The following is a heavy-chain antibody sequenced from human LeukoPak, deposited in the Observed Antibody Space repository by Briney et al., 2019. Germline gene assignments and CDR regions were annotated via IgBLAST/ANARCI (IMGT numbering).Heavy chain of an antibody. J-gene: IGHJ6*03. D-gene: IGHD3-10*01. CDR1: GGSISSYY. CDR2: IYYSGST. CDR3: ARNRLGGYYYYMDV. V-gene: IGHV4-59*01. Sequence: SETLSLTCTVSGGSISSYYWTWIRQSPGKGLEWIGYIYYSGSTNYNPSLKSRVTISVDMSKNQFSLQLTSLTAADTAVYYCARNRLGGYYYYMDVWGKGTTVTISS.